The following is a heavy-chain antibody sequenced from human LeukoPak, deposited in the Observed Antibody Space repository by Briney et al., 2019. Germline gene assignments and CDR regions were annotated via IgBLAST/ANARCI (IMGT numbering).Heavy chain of an antibody. Sequence: ASVKVSCKASGGTFSSYAISWVRQAPGQGLEWMGGIIPIFGTANYAQKFQSRVTITADESTSTAYMELRSLRSDDTAVYYCARVVGSSAAFDIWGQGTMVTVSS. D-gene: IGHD3-10*01. CDR2: IIPIFGTA. CDR1: GGTFSSYA. CDR3: ARVVGSSAAFDI. V-gene: IGHV1-69*13. J-gene: IGHJ3*02.